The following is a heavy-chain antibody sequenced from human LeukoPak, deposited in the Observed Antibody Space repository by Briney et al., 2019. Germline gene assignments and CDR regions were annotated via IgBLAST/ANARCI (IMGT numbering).Heavy chain of an antibody. V-gene: IGHV4-39*01. J-gene: IGHJ4*02. CDR1: GGSISSSGYY. CDR2: VYYSGSA. CDR3: ARGSQVDDFWSGYRAPLDY. D-gene: IGHD3-3*01. Sequence: NPSETLSLTCTVSGGSISSSGYYWSWIRQTPGKGLEWIGTVYYSGSAYYNPSLKTQVTISVDTSKNQFPLKLSSVTAADTAVYYCARGSQVDDFWSGYRAPLDYWGQGTLVTVSS.